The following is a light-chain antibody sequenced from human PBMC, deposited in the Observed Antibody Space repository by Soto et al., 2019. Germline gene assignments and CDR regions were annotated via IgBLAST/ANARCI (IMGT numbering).Light chain of an antibody. CDR1: RSISRS. Sequence: DIQMTQSPSTLSASVGDRVTITCRASRSISRSLAWYQQKSGKAPKLLIYDASSLESGVPSRFSGSGFGTEFTLTISGLQPDDFATYYCQQYQSYFLTFGPGTPVDMK. CDR3: QQYQSYFLT. J-gene: IGKJ3*01. V-gene: IGKV1-5*01. CDR2: DAS.